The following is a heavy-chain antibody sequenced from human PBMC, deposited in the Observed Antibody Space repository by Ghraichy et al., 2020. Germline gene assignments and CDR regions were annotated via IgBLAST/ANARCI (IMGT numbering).Heavy chain of an antibody. CDR1: GYNFANYA. Sequence: ASVKVSCKASGYNFANYALHWVRQGPGQRLEWMGWIKVGNGDTRYSENLQGRLSITWDTSASTAYMELSSLRFEDTAVYYCARVDVVMVGYFDYWGQGSLVTVSS. D-gene: IGHD5-18*01. CDR3: ARVDVVMVGYFDY. V-gene: IGHV1-3*01. J-gene: IGHJ4*02. CDR2: IKVGNGDT.